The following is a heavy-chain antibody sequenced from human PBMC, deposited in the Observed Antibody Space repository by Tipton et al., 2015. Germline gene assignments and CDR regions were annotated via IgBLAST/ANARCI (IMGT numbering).Heavy chain of an antibody. J-gene: IGHJ6*02. CDR3: ARVGTIFGVATYGMDV. Sequence: LRLSCAASGFTFSSYAMSWIRQHPGKGLEWIGYIFYSGTTYYNPSLKSRLTISVDTSKNQFSLKLSSVTAADTAVYYCARVGTIFGVATYGMDVWGQGTTVTVSS. CDR2: IFYSGTT. CDR1: GFTFSSYA. V-gene: IGHV4-31*02. D-gene: IGHD3-3*01.